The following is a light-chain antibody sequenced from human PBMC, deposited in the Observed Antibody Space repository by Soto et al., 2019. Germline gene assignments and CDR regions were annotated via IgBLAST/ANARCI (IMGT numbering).Light chain of an antibody. CDR2: KAS. Sequence: DIQMTQSPSTLSGSVGDRVTITCRASQTISSWLAWYHQKPGKAPKLLTYKASTLKSGVPSRFSGSGSGTEFTLTISSLQPDDFATYYCQHYNSYSEAFGQGTKVELK. CDR1: QTISSW. V-gene: IGKV1-5*03. J-gene: IGKJ1*01. CDR3: QHYNSYSEA.